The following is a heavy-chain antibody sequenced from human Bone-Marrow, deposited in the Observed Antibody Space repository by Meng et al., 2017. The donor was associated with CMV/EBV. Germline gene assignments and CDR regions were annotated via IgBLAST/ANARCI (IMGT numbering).Heavy chain of an antibody. J-gene: IGHJ4*01. CDR1: GFTFTTYS. CDR2: ITGSSSTI. D-gene: IGHD3-16*01. V-gene: IGHV3-48*04. Sequence: GESLKISCAASGFTFTTYSMNWVRQAPGEGLEWVSYITGSSSTINYADSVKGRFTISRDNAKNLLYLQLNSLRAEDTAVYYCATSWGTFANWGHGNLVNVSS. CDR3: ATSWGTFAN.